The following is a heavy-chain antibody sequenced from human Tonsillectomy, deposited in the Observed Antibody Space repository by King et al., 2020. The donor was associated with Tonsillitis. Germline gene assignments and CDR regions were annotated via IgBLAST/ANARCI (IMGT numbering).Heavy chain of an antibody. CDR1: GGSITSGSYY. CDR2: IYTSGST. V-gene: IGHV4-61*02. Sequence: VPLQESGPGLVKPSQTLSLTCTVSGGSITSGSYYWSWIRQPAGKGLEWIGRIYTSGSTNYNPSLKSRVTMSVDTSKNQFSLKLSSVTAADTAVYYCARDSYYDILTGYYKAWYFDLWGRGTLVTVSS. J-gene: IGHJ2*01. CDR3: ARDSYYDILTGYYKAWYFDL. D-gene: IGHD3-9*01.